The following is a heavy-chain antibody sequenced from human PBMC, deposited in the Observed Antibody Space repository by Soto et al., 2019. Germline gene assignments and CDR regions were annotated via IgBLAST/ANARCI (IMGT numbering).Heavy chain of an antibody. V-gene: IGHV1-18*01. CDR2: ISAYNGNT. J-gene: IGHJ6*02. Sequence: QVQLVQSGAEVKKPGASVKVSCKASGSTFTSYGIIWVRQAPGQGLEWMGWISAYNGNTNYAQKLQGRVTMTTDTSTSTSYMELRSLRSDDTAVYYCAMVKYSPPYYYYYGMDVWGQGTTVTVSS. CDR3: AMVKYSPPYYYYYGMDV. D-gene: IGHD5-18*01. CDR1: GSTFTSYG.